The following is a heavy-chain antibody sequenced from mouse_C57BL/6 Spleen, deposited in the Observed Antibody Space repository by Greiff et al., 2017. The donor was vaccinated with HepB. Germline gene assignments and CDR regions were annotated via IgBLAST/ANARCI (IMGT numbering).Heavy chain of an antibody. CDR3: ARFYYSNYGAMDY. J-gene: IGHJ4*01. CDR1: GYTLTSYG. Sequence: QVQLQQSGAELARPGASVKLSCKASGYTLTSYGISWVKQRTGQGLEWIGEIYPRSGNTYYNEKFKGKATLTADKSSSTAYMELRSLTSEDSAVYFCARFYYSNYGAMDYWGQGTSVTVSS. CDR2: IYPRSGNT. D-gene: IGHD2-5*01. V-gene: IGHV1-81*01.